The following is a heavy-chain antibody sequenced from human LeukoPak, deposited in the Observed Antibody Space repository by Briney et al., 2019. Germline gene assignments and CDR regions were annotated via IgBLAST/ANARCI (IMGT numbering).Heavy chain of an antibody. CDR1: GGTFSSYA. V-gene: IGHV1-69*13. CDR2: IIPIFGTA. D-gene: IGHD2-2*02. CDR3: ARTLDCSSTSCYTEPNYYYYGMDV. J-gene: IGHJ6*02. Sequence: GASVKVSCKASGGTFSSYAISWVRQAPGQGLEWMGGIIPIFGTANYAQKFQGRVTITADESTSIAYMELSSLRSEDTAVYYCARTLDCSSTSCYTEPNYYYYGMDVWGQGTTVTVSS.